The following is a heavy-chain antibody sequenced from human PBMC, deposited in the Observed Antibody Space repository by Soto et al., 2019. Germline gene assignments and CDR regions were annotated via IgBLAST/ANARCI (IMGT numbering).Heavy chain of an antibody. D-gene: IGHD5-18*01. CDR2: MYYSGNT. V-gene: IGHV4-39*01. J-gene: IGHJ4*02. CDR3: ARHRYSYGVYYFDY. CDR1: GDSISSSTYY. Sequence: PSETLSLTCTVSGDSISSSTYYWGWIRQPPGKGLEWIGNMYYSGNTNCNPSLKSRVTLSIDTSKNQFSLKLNSVTAADTAVYYCARHRYSYGVYYFDYWGQGTLVTVSS.